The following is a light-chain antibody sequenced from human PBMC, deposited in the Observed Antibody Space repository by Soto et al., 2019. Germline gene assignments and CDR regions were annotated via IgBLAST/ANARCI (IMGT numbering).Light chain of an antibody. V-gene: IGLV2-14*03. CDR2: DVS. J-gene: IGLJ3*02. CDR1: DSDVGVYDF. CDR3: SSYATGSPRM. Sequence: QSALTQPASVSGSPRPSSTISCTGSDSDVGVYDFVSWYQQHPGKAPKLMIYDVSNRPAGVTGRFSGSKSGTTASLTISGLQAEDEGDYYCSSYATGSPRMFGGGSKLTVL.